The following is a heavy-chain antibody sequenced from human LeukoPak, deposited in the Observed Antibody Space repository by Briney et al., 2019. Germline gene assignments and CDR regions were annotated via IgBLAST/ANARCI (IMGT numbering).Heavy chain of an antibody. Sequence: SRTLSLTCTVSGGSLRRGGCYGGWVRQHAGRGREWVGYIYYSGSTYYNPSLKSRVTISVDTSKNQFSLKLSSVTAADTAVYYCATSRGVLRFLEWLPPYFDYWGQGTLVTVSS. CDR3: ATSRGVLRFLEWLPPYFDY. CDR2: IYYSGST. CDR1: GGSLRRGGCY. V-gene: IGHV4-31*03. D-gene: IGHD3-3*01. J-gene: IGHJ4*02.